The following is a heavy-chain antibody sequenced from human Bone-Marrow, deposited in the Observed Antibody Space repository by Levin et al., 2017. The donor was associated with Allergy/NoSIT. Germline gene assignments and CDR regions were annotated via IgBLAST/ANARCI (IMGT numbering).Heavy chain of an antibody. D-gene: IGHD3-16*02. CDR1: GFVFSDHS. J-gene: IGHJ4*02. V-gene: IGHV3-21*06. CDR3: ARMGAGRSTSGYYFDY. Sequence: GGSLRLSCSASGFVFSDHSINWVRQPPGKGLEWISSISSTSTYIHYADSVKGRVTISRDNAKNTLYLQLDRLRVEDTAMYYCARMGAGRSTSGYYFDYWGQGTLVTVSS. CDR2: ISSTSTYI.